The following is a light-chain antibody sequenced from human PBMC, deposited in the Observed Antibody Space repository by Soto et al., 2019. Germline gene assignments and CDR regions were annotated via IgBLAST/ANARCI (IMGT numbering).Light chain of an antibody. V-gene: IGLV2-14*01. CDR2: DVS. J-gene: IGLJ2*01. CDR1: SSDVGGYNY. Sequence: QSALTQPASVSGSPGQSITISCTGTSSDVGGYNYVSWYQQHPVKAPKLMIYDVSNRPSGVSNRFSGTKSGNTASLTISGLQAEDEPDYYCSSYTSSSTVVFAGGTKLTVL. CDR3: SSYTSSSTVV.